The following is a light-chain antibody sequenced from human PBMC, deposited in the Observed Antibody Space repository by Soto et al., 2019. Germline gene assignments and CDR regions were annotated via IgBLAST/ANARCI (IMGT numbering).Light chain of an antibody. CDR1: QAINSF. CDR3: QQANSFPYP. V-gene: IGKV1-12*01. Sequence: DIPLTQSPSSVSASVGDRVTLTXWSSQAINSFLAWYQQEAGKAPKLLFSTASDLKSGVPSRFSGSGTGTDFTLTITGLKPEDFATYNCQQANSFPYPFGQGT. J-gene: IGKJ2*01. CDR2: TAS.